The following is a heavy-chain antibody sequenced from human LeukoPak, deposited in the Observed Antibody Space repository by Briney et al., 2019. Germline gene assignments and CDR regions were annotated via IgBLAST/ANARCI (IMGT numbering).Heavy chain of an antibody. Sequence: KPSETLSLTCTVSGGSISSYYWSWIPQPPGKGLEWIGYIYYSGSTNYNPSLKSRVTISVDTPKNQFSLKLSSVTAADTAVYYCAREAPWYSSGWQGAYYYYMDVWGKGTTVTVSS. J-gene: IGHJ6*03. CDR2: IYYSGST. CDR1: GGSISSYY. CDR3: AREAPWYSSGWQGAYYYYMDV. D-gene: IGHD6-19*01. V-gene: IGHV4-59*01.